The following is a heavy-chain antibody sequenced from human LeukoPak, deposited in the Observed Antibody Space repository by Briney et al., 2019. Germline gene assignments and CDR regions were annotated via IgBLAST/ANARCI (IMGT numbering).Heavy chain of an antibody. CDR2: IYHSGST. D-gene: IGHD2-15*01. CDR1: GGSISSGGYS. Sequence: PSETLSLTCAVSGGSISSGGYSWSWIRQPPGKGLEWIGYIYHSGSTYYNPSLKSRVTISVDRSKNQFSLKLSSVTAADTAVYYCAREVVVVVAATRQHNWFDPWGQGTLVTVSS. J-gene: IGHJ5*02. V-gene: IGHV4-30-2*01. CDR3: AREVVVVVAATRQHNWFDP.